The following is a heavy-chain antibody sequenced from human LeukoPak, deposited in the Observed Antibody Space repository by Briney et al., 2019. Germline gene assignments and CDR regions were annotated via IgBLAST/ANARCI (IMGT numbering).Heavy chain of an antibody. CDR2: INHSGSA. D-gene: IGHD2-21*02. CDR1: GGPFSGYY. J-gene: IGHJ3*02. V-gene: IGHV4-34*01. CDR3: ARNCGGDCDAFDI. Sequence: SETLSLTCAVYGGPFSGYYWSWIRQPPGKGLEWIGEINHSGSANYNPSLKSRVTISVDTSKNQFSLKLSSVTAADTAVYYCARNCGGDCDAFDIWGQGTMVTVSS.